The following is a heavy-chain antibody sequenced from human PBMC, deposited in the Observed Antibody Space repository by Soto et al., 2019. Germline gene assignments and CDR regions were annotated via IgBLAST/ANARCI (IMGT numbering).Heavy chain of an antibody. Sequence: QITLKESGPTLVKPTQTLTLTCTFSGFSLSTSGVGVGWIRQPPGKALEWLALIYWDDDKRYSPSLKSRLTITKDTSKNQVVLTMTNMDPVDTATCYCAQTWLWFGEVVTQNWFDPWGQGTLVTVSS. CDR2: IYWDDDK. V-gene: IGHV2-5*02. J-gene: IGHJ5*02. CDR1: GFSLSTSGVG. D-gene: IGHD3-10*01. CDR3: AQTWLWFGEVVTQNWFDP.